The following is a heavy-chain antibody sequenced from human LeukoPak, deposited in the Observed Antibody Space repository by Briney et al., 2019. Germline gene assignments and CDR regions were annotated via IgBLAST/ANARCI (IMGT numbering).Heavy chain of an antibody. Sequence: GGSLRLSCAASGFTVSSNYMSWVRQAPGKGLEWVSVIYSGGSTYYADSVKGRFTISRDNSKNTLYLQMNSLRAEGTAVYYCARDGSAVAGQAIDYWGQGTLVTVSS. CDR1: GFTVSSNY. CDR3: ARDGSAVAGQAIDY. V-gene: IGHV3-66*01. D-gene: IGHD6-19*01. J-gene: IGHJ4*02. CDR2: IYSGGST.